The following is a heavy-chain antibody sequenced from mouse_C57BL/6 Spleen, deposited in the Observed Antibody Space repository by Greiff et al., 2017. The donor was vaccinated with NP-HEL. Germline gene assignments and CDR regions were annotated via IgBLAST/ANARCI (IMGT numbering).Heavy chain of an antibody. CDR3: ARASSGSWFAY. Sequence: EVQLQQSGPVLVKPGASVKMSCKASGYTFTDYYMNWVKQSHGKSLEWIGVINPYNGGTSYNQKFKGKATLTVDKSSSTAYMELNSLTSEDSAVYYCARASSGSWFAYWGQGTLVTVSA. V-gene: IGHV1-19*01. CDR2: INPYNGGT. J-gene: IGHJ3*01. D-gene: IGHD3-2*02. CDR1: GYTFTDYY.